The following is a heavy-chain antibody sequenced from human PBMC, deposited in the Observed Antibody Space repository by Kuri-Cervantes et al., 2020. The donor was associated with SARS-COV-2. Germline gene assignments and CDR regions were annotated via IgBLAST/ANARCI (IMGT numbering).Heavy chain of an antibody. CDR2: IIPIFGTA. CDR1: GGTFSSYA. Sequence: SVKVSCKASGGTFSSYAISWVRQAPGQGLEWMGGIIPIFGTANYAQKFQGRVTITADESTSTAYMELSSLRSEDTAVYYCARSTPAVVYYYYMDVWGKGTTVTVSS. J-gene: IGHJ6*03. V-gene: IGHV1-69*13. D-gene: IGHD2-2*01. CDR3: ARSTPAVVYYYYMDV.